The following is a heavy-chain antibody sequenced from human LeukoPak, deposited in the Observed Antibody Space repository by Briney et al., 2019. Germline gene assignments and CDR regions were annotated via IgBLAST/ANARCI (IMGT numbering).Heavy chain of an antibody. CDR2: IYYSGST. J-gene: IGHJ4*02. Sequence: SETLSLTCTVSGASISSYYWSWIRQHPGKGLEWIGYIYYSGSTYHNPSLKSRVTISVDTSKNQFSLKLSSVTAADTAVYYCARAPVGPVTFLYFDYWGQGTLVTVSS. CDR1: GASISSYY. D-gene: IGHD4-17*01. CDR3: ARAPVGPVTFLYFDY. V-gene: IGHV4-59*06.